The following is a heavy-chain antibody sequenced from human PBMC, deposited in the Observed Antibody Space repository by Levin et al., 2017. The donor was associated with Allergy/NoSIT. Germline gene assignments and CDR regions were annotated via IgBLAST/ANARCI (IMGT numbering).Heavy chain of an antibody. CDR1: GYTFTNYY. CDR2: INPSGGST. D-gene: IGHD3-22*01. J-gene: IGHJ6*02. V-gene: IGHV1-46*01. CDR3: ARHDSSYGMDV. Sequence: ASVKVSCKASGYTFTNYYMHWVRQAPGQGLEWMGIINPSGGSTSYAQKFQGRVTMTRDTSTSTVYMELSSLRSEDTAVYYCARHDSSYGMDVWGQGTTVTVSS.